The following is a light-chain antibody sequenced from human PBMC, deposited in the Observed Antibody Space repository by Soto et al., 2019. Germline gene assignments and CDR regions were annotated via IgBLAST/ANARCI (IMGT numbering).Light chain of an antibody. CDR3: HQCYGWPQWT. CDR2: AAS. CDR1: QSVSNS. J-gene: IGKJ1*01. V-gene: IGKV1-39*01. Sequence: IQITQAQSSLSASLGARVTIPWRASQSVSNSLDWYRQRPGQAPRLLIYAASTMPSGVPARFSGSGSGTDFTLTISSLQSEDFAAYYCHQCYGWPQWTFGQGTKVDI.